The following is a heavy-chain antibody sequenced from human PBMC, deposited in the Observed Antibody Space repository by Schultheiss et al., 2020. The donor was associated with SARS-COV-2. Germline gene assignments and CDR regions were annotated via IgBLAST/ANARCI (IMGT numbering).Heavy chain of an antibody. V-gene: IGHV3-23*01. J-gene: IGHJ4*02. Sequence: GGSLRLSCAASGFTFSSYAMSWVRQAPGKGLEWVSTFSGSGGSTYYADSVKGRFTISRDNSKNTLYLQMNSLRAEDTAVYYCARARGSSWYRVDYWGQGTLVTVSS. CDR2: FSGSGGST. D-gene: IGHD6-13*01. CDR1: GFTFSSYA. CDR3: ARARGSSWYRVDY.